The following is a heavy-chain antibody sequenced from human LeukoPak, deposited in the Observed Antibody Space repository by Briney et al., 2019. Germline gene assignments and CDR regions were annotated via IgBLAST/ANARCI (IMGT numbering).Heavy chain of an antibody. Sequence: ASVKVSCKASGYTFTGYYMHWVRQAPGQGLEWMGWINPNSGGTNYAQKFQGRVTMTRDTSISTAYMELSRLRSDDTAVYYCASRGDYGSGSYDPPYYYYYMDVWGKGTTVTVCS. CDR1: GYTFTGYY. D-gene: IGHD3-10*01. CDR3: ASRGDYGSGSYDPPYYYYYMDV. J-gene: IGHJ6*03. V-gene: IGHV1-2*02. CDR2: INPNSGGT.